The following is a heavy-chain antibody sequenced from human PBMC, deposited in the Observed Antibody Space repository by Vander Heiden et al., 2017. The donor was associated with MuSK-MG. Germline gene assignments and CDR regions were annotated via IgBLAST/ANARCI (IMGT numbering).Heavy chain of an antibody. Sequence: QVQLQESGPGLVKPSETLSLTCAVSGYSISSGYYWGWIRQPPGKGLEWIGSIYHSGSTYYNPSLKSRVTISVDTSKNQFSLKLSSVTAADTAAYYCARLFLPPASNWFDPWGQGTLVTVSS. CDR1: GYSISSGYY. V-gene: IGHV4-38-2*01. CDR3: ARLFLPPASNWFDP. CDR2: IYHSGST. J-gene: IGHJ5*02.